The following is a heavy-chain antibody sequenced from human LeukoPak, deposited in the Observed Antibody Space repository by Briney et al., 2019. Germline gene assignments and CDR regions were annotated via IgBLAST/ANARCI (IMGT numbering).Heavy chain of an antibody. CDR3: ARVWSKGGYNYVDS. Sequence: ASVKVSCKASGYTFTDYYIHWVRQAPGQGLEWMGRINPKSGGTNYAQKSQGRVTMTRDTSISTAYMELSRLRSDDTAVYYCARVWSKGGYNYVDSWGQGALVTVSS. V-gene: IGHV1-2*06. CDR1: GYTFTDYY. D-gene: IGHD5-24*01. J-gene: IGHJ4*02. CDR2: INPKSGGT.